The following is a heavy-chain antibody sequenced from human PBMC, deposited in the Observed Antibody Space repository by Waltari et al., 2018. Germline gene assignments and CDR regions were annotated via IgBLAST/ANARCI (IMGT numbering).Heavy chain of an antibody. CDR2: IGAAGET. D-gene: IGHD3-9*01. Sequence: EVQLVESGGGLVQPGGSLRLSCAASGFTTRTYDIPWVRQVRGKGLEWVASIGAAGETKYLDSVKGRFTISRESAKNSLNLQMNSLTGGDTAVYHCARGDPTAGAIDYWGQGTLVTVSS. CDR1: GFTTRTYD. J-gene: IGHJ4*02. CDR3: ARGDPTAGAIDY. V-gene: IGHV3-13*01.